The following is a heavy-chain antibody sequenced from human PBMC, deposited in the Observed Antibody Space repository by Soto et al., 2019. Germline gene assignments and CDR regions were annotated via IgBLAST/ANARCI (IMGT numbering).Heavy chain of an antibody. CDR1: GGSIRSGGYS. V-gene: IGHV4-30-2*01. CDR2: IYHSGST. CDR3: ARGEEQLESNNWFDP. D-gene: IGHD6-13*01. Sequence: SETLSLTCAVSGGSIRSGGYSWSWIRQPPGKGLEWIGYIYHSGSTYYNPSLKSRVTISVDRSKNQSSLKLSSVTAADTAVYYCARGEEQLESNNWFDPWGQGTLVTVSS. J-gene: IGHJ5*02.